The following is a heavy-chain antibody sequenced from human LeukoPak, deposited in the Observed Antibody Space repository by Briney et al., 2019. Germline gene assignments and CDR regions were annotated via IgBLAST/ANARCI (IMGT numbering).Heavy chain of an antibody. D-gene: IGHD6-19*01. CDR1: VGTFSSYS. CDR3: ARDQRYSSGWYSGWFDP. V-gene: IGHV1-69*05. J-gene: IGHJ5*02. Sequence: ENVSYKASVGTFSSYSIMWVRQAPGRGVDWMGGIIPIFGTANYAQKFQGRVRITTDESTSTAYMELSSLRSEDTAVYYCARDQRYSSGWYSGWFDPWGQGTLVTVSS. CDR2: IIPIFGTA.